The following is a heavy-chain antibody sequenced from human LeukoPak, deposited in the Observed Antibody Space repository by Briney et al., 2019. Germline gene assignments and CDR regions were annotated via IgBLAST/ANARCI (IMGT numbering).Heavy chain of an antibody. J-gene: IGHJ3*02. D-gene: IGHD6-19*01. CDR3: ASRAVAVGHAFDI. Sequence: ASVTVSCKASGYTFTSYYMHWVRQAPGQGVEWMGIINPSGGSTSYAQKFQGRVTMTRDMSTSTVYMELSSLRSEDTAVYYCASRAVAVGHAFDIWGQGTMVTVSS. CDR2: INPSGGST. V-gene: IGHV1-46*01. CDR1: GYTFTSYY.